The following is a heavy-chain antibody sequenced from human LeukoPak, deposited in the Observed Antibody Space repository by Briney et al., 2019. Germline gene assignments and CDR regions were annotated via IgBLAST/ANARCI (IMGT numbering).Heavy chain of an antibody. CDR3: ARLGAKSAFDI. Sequence: ASVKVSCKASGYTFTSYYMHWVRQAPGQGLEWMGIINPSGGSASYAQKFQGRVTMTRDTSISTAYMELSRLRSDDTAVYYCARLGAKSAFDIWGQGTMVTVSS. D-gene: IGHD1-26*01. J-gene: IGHJ3*02. V-gene: IGHV1-46*01. CDR2: INPSGGSA. CDR1: GYTFTSYY.